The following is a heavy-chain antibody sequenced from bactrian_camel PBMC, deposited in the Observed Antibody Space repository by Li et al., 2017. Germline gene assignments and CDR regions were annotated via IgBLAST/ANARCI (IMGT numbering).Heavy chain of an antibody. CDR2: IDDDGST. CDR1: GFTNSAYC. J-gene: IGHJ6*01. CDR3: VADHSGRWATRQTCRSFGW. Sequence: HVQLVESGGGLVQPGGSLRLSCAASGFTNSAYCLGWFRQASGKEREAVGGIDDDGSTRVVDSVKGRFTISGDNATNTVHLQMNSLKPEDTAVYFCVADHSGRWATRQTCRSFGWWGLGTQVTVS. V-gene: IGHV3S9*01. D-gene: IGHD5*01.